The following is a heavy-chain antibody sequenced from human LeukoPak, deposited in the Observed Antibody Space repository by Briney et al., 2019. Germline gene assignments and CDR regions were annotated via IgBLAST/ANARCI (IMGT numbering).Heavy chain of an antibody. D-gene: IGHD3-9*01. Sequence: GGSLRLSCAASGFTFSNYWMNWVRQVPGKGLEWVASIEQDGSEKNYVDSVKGRFTISRDNAKNSLYLQMNNLRVEDTAMYYCAGGTGFIIKDWGQGTLVTVSS. CDR3: AGGTGFIIKD. J-gene: IGHJ4*02. V-gene: IGHV3-7*03. CDR2: IEQDGSEK. CDR1: GFTFSNYW.